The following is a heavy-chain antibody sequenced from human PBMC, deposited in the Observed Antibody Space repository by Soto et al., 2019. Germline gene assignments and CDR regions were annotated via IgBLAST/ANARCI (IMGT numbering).Heavy chain of an antibody. CDR3: TGHPSADTV. D-gene: IGHD2-2*01. V-gene: IGHV4-39*01. CDR1: GVPISTSDFY. J-gene: IGHJ4*02. Sequence: QLQLLESGPGLVEPSESLSLTCTVSGVPISTSDFYWGWVRQPPGKGLEWLVSTYYDGTVYYNPSLRSRHTISVDTSKNQFSLKLRPVTAADTAVYYCTGHPSADTVWGQGTLVTVSS. CDR2: TYYDGTV.